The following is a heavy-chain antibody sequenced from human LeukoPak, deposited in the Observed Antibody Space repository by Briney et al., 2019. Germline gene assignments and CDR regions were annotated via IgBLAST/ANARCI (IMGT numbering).Heavy chain of an antibody. CDR3: VKDPGGSSGA. Sequence: PSGGSLRLSCSASGFTFSSYVMHWVRQAPGKGLEYVSAISSNGGITYYADSVKGRFTISRDNSKNTLYLQMSSLRPEDTAVFYCVKDPGGSSGAWGQGTLVTVSS. V-gene: IGHV3-64D*06. CDR1: GFTFSSYV. D-gene: IGHD6-19*01. J-gene: IGHJ4*02. CDR2: ISSNGGIT.